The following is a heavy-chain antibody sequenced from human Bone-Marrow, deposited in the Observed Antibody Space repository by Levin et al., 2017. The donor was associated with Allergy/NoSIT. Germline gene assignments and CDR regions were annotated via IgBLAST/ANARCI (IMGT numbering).Heavy chain of an antibody. J-gene: IGHJ3*01. CDR1: EFTFSNYG. Sequence: GESLKISCVASEFTFSNYGMHWVRQAPGKGLEGVAFISYDGSNKYYVDSVRGRFTISRDNSKNTLYLHMNSLRADDTAVYYCAKEVDTTMVLDAFDVWGQGTMVTVSS. CDR2: ISYDGSNK. CDR3: AKEVDTTMVLDAFDV. V-gene: IGHV3-30*18. D-gene: IGHD5-18*01.